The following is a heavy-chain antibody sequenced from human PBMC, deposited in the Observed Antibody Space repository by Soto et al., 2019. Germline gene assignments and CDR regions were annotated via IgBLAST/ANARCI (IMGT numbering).Heavy chain of an antibody. D-gene: IGHD4-17*01. Sequence: QVQLVESGGGVVQPGTSLRLSCAASGFTFSRHGMHWVRQTPGKGLEWLAGIWNDASGHVYADSVKGRFTISRDNFENTLSLQMNGLRLEDTAMYYCARDDDYPDNGFDYWGQGTLVTVSS. CDR1: GFTFSRHG. V-gene: IGHV3-33*01. J-gene: IGHJ4*02. CDR3: ARDDDYPDNGFDY. CDR2: IWNDASGH.